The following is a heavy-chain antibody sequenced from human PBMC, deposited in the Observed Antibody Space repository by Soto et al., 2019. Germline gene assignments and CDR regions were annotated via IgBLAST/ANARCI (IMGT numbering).Heavy chain of an antibody. CDR2: IYPGDSDT. Sequence: GESLKISCKGSGYSFTSYWIGWVRQMPGKGLEWMGIIYPGDSDTRYSPSFQGQVTISADKSISTAYLQWSSLKASDTAMYYCARHRSSMLRGYDAFDIWGQGTMVTVSS. CDR3: ARHRSSMLRGYDAFDI. V-gene: IGHV5-51*01. CDR1: GYSFTSYW. D-gene: IGHD2-8*01. J-gene: IGHJ3*02.